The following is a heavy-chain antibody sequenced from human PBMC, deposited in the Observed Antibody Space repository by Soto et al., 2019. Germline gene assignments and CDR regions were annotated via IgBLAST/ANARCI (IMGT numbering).Heavy chain of an antibody. CDR1: GYTFTSYG. CDR3: ARGGARVTTGFPGCEIGCITMIVVVPLDY. V-gene: IGHV1-18*01. J-gene: IGHJ4*02. Sequence: GASVKASCKASGYTFTSYGISWVRQAPGQGLEWMGWISAYNGNTNYAQKLQGRVTMTTDTSTSTAYMELRSLRSDDTAVYYCARGGARVTTGFPGCEIGCITMIVVVPLDYWGQGTLVTVSS. CDR2: ISAYNGNT. D-gene: IGHD3-22*01.